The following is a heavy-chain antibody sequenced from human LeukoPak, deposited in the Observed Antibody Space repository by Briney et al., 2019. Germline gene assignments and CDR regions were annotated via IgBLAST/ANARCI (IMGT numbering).Heavy chain of an antibody. Sequence: SETLSLTCTVSGGSISSSSYSWGWIRQPPGKGLEWIGSIYYSGSTYYNPSLKSRVTISVDTSKNQFSLKLSSVTAADTAVYYCARHGIAAAGTNWFDPWGQGTLVTVSS. V-gene: IGHV4-39*01. CDR1: GGSISSSSYS. D-gene: IGHD6-13*01. J-gene: IGHJ5*02. CDR3: ARHGIAAAGTNWFDP. CDR2: IYYSGST.